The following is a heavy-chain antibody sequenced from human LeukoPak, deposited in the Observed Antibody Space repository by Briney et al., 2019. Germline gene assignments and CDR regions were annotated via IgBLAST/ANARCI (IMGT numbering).Heavy chain of an antibody. D-gene: IGHD6-13*01. Sequence: SQTLSLTCAISGDSVSSNSAAWNWIRQSPSRGLEWLGRTYYRSKWYNDYAVSVKSRITINPDTSKDQFSLQLNSVTPEDTAVYYCARAQDKTRGIAAAGIDYWGQGTLVTVSS. CDR3: ARAQDKTRGIAAAGIDY. CDR2: TYYRSKWYN. J-gene: IGHJ4*02. V-gene: IGHV6-1*01. CDR1: GDSVSSNSAA.